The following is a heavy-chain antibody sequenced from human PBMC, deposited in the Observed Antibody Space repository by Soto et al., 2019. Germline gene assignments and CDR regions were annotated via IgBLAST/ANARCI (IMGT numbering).Heavy chain of an antibody. D-gene: IGHD4-17*01. CDR1: GFTFSSYA. CDR3: ARDKSPVTTVTTAYFDY. V-gene: IGHV3-30-3*01. CDR2: ISDDGSNK. Sequence: QVQLVESGGGVVQPGRSLRLSCAASGFTFSSYAMRWVRQAPGKGLEWVAVISDDGSNKYYADSVKGRFTISRDNSKNTLYLQMNSLRAEDTAVYYCARDKSPVTTVTTAYFDYWGQGTLVTVSS. J-gene: IGHJ4*02.